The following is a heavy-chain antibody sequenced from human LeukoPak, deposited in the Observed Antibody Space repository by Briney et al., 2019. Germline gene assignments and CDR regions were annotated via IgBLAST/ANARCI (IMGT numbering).Heavy chain of an antibody. D-gene: IGHD6-13*01. CDR2: INYSGNT. CDR1: GGSISGSHYY. V-gene: IGHV4-39*01. J-gene: IGHJ4*02. Sequence: ASETLSLTCIVSGGSISGSHYYWAWIRQSPGKGLEWIGMINYSGNTYYNPSLWSRATIPVDTSTNQFTLNLNSVTAADTAVYYCARGYDYWGQGTLVTVSS. CDR3: ARGYDY.